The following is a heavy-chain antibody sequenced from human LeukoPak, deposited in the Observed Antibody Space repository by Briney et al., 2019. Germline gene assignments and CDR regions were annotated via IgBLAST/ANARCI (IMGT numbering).Heavy chain of an antibody. V-gene: IGHV4-59*08. Sequence: PSETLSLTCTVSGGSISSYYWSWIRQPPGKGLEWIGYIYYSGSTNYNPSLKSRVTISVDTSKNQFSLKLSSVTAADTAVYYCARHDGYYYGSGSRPSDHAFDIWDQGTMVTVSS. CDR3: ARHDGYYYGSGSRPSDHAFDI. CDR1: GGSISSYY. D-gene: IGHD3-10*01. J-gene: IGHJ3*02. CDR2: IYYSGST.